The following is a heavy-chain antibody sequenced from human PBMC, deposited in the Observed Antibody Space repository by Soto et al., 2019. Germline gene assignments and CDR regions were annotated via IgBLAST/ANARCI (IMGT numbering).Heavy chain of an antibody. CDR1: RGSISSGDYY. CDR2: IYYSGGT. CDR3: ARGSGRVADALRTHGMDV. D-gene: IGHD6-13*01. Sequence: SETLSLTCTVSRGSISSGDYYGSWIRQLPGKGLEWIGYIYYSGGTYYNASLKSRLTISVETSKNQFSLKRSSVTAADTAVYYSARGSGRVADALRTHGMDVWGQGTTVTVSS. V-gene: IGHV4-30-4*01. J-gene: IGHJ6*02.